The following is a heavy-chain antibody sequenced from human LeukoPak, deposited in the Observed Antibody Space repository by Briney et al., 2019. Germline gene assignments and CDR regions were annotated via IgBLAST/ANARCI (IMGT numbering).Heavy chain of an antibody. D-gene: IGHD6-19*01. J-gene: IGHJ6*02. CDR3: VNDCKDSVGRWAVYGMDV. CDR2: ISSNGGNT. V-gene: IGHV3-64D*06. Sequence: GGSLRLSCSASGFTFSSYAMHWVRQAPGKGLESLSVISSNGGNTYYADSVKGRFTISRDNSRNTLYLQMSSLRAEDTAVYYCVNDCKDSVGRWAVYGMDVWGQGTTVTVSS. CDR1: GFTFSSYA.